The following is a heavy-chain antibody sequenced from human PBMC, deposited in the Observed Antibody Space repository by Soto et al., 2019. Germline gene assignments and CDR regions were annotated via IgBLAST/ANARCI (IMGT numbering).Heavy chain of an antibody. CDR1: GFTFSSYS. Sequence: EVQLVESGGGMVKPGGSLRLSCAASGFTFSSYSMNWVRQAPGKGLEWVSSISSSSSYIYYADSVKGRFTISRDNAKHSLYRQMIRLSAEDTAVDSGAMDRLTFASVIVREPATFDRWGHGTVVTVSS. V-gene: IGHV3-21*01. D-gene: IGHD3-16*02. CDR2: ISSSSSYI. CDR3: AMDRLTFASVIVREPATFDR. J-gene: IGHJ4*01.